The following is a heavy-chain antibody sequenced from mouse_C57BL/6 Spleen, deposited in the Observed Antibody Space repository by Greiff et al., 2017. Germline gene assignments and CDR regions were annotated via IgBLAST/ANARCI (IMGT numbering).Heavy chain of an antibody. V-gene: IGHV1-59*01. D-gene: IGHD1-1*01. J-gene: IGHJ1*03. Sequence: QVQLQQPGAELVRPGTSVKLSCKASGYTFTSYWMHWVKQRPGQGLEWIGVIDPSDSYTNYNQKLEGNATLTLDTSSSTAYMQLSSLTSEDSAVYYCAKNYYGSSYGYFDVWGTGTTVTVSS. CDR1: GYTFTSYW. CDR3: AKNYYGSSYGYFDV. CDR2: IDPSDSYT.